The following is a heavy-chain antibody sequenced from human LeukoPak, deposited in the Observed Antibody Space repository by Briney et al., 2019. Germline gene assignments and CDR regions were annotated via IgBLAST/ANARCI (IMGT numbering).Heavy chain of an antibody. CDR2: IYYSGNT. CDR3: ARHSNGGDCSGGSCYIFDN. Sequence: SETLSLTCTVSGGSISRYYWSWIRQPPGEGLEWIGYIYYSGNTNYNPSLKSRVTISVDSSKNQFSLKLTSVTAADTAVYYCARHSNGGDCSGGSCYIFDNWGQGTLGTLSS. V-gene: IGHV4-59*08. J-gene: IGHJ4*02. D-gene: IGHD2-15*01. CDR1: GGSISRYY.